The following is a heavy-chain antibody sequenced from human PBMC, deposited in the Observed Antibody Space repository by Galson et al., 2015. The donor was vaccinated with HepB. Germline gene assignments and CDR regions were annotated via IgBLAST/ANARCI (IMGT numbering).Heavy chain of an antibody. Sequence: PALVKPTQTLTLTCTFSGFSLSTSGVGVGWIRQPPGKALEWLALIYWNDDERYRPSLKTRLTITKDTSKNQVVLTMTNMDPVDTATYYCAHSTPDYYDSSGYYSLEYFQHWGQGTLVTVSS. CDR1: GFSLSTSGVG. J-gene: IGHJ1*01. V-gene: IGHV2-5*01. D-gene: IGHD3-22*01. CDR2: IYWNDDE. CDR3: AHSTPDYYDSSGYYSLEYFQH.